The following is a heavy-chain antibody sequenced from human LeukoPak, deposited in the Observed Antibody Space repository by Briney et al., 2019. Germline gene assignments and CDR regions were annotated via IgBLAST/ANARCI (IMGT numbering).Heavy chain of an antibody. CDR1: GFTFSSYD. Sequence: PSGGSLRLSCAASGFTFSSYDMHWVRQVTGKGLEWVSTINTVGVTYYPDSVKGRFTISRENDKNSLYLQMNSLRVGDTAVYYCAREAWGSGWQNVDYWGQGTLVTVSS. J-gene: IGHJ4*02. CDR3: AREAWGSGWQNVDY. D-gene: IGHD6-19*01. CDR2: INTVGVT. V-gene: IGHV3-13*04.